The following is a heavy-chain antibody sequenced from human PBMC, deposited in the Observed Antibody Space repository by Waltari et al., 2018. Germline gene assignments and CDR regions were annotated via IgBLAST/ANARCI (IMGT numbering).Heavy chain of an antibody. D-gene: IGHD2-15*01. Sequence: QLQQSVPGPVEPSASLSLTSAVFGYSMTSTDLWSWVRQSPGKGLVWIGQVHRSGRTNYNPSFASRVIVSVYTSNNQLSLKVPSPTAADTAIYYCARDRGRGLYLDPWGQGTLVTVTP. CDR3: ARDRGRGLYLDP. CDR1: GYSMTSTDL. CDR2: VHRSGRT. V-gene: IGHV4-4*02. J-gene: IGHJ5*02.